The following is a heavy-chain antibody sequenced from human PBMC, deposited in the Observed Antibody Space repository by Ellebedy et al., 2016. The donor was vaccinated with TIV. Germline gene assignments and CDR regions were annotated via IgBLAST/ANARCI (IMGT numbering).Heavy chain of an antibody. CDR1: GFTFSSYG. D-gene: IGHD3-22*01. V-gene: IGHV3-30*03. Sequence: GGSLRLSCAASGFTFSSYGMHWVRQAPGKGLEWVAVISDDGSKKYYADSVKGRFTISRDNSKNTVYLQMNSLRAEDTAVYYCARGTYYYDTSGYYGFDPWGQGTLVTVSS. CDR2: ISDDGSKK. CDR3: ARGTYYYDTSGYYGFDP. J-gene: IGHJ5*02.